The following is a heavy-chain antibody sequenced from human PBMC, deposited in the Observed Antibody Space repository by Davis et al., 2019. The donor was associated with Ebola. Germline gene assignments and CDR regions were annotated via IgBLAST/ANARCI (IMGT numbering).Heavy chain of an antibody. CDR2: ISSSGSTI. D-gene: IGHD2-15*01. Sequence: PGGSLRLSCAASGFTFSDYYMSWIRQAPGKGLEWVSYISSSGSTIYYADSVKGRFTISRDNAKNSLYLQMNSLRAEDTAVYYCARGKYCSGGSCPFLYDMDVWGKGTTVTVSS. CDR1: GFTFSDYY. V-gene: IGHV3-11*01. J-gene: IGHJ6*04. CDR3: ARGKYCSGGSCPFLYDMDV.